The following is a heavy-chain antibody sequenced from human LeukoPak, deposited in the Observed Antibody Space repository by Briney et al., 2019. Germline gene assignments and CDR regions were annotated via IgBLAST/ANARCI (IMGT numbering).Heavy chain of an antibody. CDR2: INHSGST. CDR1: GGSFSGYY. CDR3: ARSYSSGWYGWFDP. J-gene: IGHJ5*02. Sequence: SETLSLTCAVYGGSFSGYYWSWIRQPPGKGLEWTGEINHSGSTNYNPSLKSRVIISVDTSKNQFSLKLSSVTAADTAVYYCARSYSSGWYGWFDPWGQGTLVTVSS. D-gene: IGHD6-19*01. V-gene: IGHV4-34*01.